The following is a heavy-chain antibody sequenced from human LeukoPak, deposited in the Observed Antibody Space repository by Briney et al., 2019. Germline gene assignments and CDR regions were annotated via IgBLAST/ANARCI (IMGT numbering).Heavy chain of an antibody. CDR2: ISSDGSTT. V-gene: IGHV3-74*01. D-gene: IGHD3-22*01. J-gene: IGHJ4*02. CDR1: GFTFSSYW. CDR3: ARGERAMID. Sequence: GGSLRLSCAVSGFTFSSYWMHWVRQAPGKGLVWVSRISSDGSTTSYADSVKGRFTISRDNAKNTLYLQMNSLRAEDTAVYYCARGERAMIDWGQGTLVTVSS.